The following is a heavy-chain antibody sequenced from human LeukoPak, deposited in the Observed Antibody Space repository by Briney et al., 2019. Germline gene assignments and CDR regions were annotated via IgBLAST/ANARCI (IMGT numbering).Heavy chain of an antibody. D-gene: IGHD2-2*01. V-gene: IGHV3-23*01. J-gene: IGHJ6*04. CDR1: GFTFSSYA. CDR2: ISGSGGST. CDR3: AKLSRFWRIVVVPAAMLSV. Sequence: GGSLRLSCAASGFTFSSYAMSWVRQAPGKGLEWVSAISGSGGSTYYADSVKGRFTIFRDNSKNTLYLQMNSLRAEDTAVYYCAKLSRFWRIVVVPAAMLSVWGKGTTVTVSS.